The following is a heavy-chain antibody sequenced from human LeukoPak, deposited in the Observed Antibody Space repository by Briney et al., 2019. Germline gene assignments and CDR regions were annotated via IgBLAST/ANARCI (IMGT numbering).Heavy chain of an antibody. Sequence: GGSLRLSCAASGFTFGTYWLTWVRQAPGKGLEWVANIKQDGGTKNYVDSVKGRFTISRDNAKNLLYLQMNSLRAEDMAVYYCARDQDVVAVPGVLQYDAFDIWGQGTMVTVSS. D-gene: IGHD2-2*01. CDR1: GFTFGTYW. CDR2: IKQDGGTK. V-gene: IGHV3-7*01. J-gene: IGHJ3*02. CDR3: ARDQDVVAVPGVLQYDAFDI.